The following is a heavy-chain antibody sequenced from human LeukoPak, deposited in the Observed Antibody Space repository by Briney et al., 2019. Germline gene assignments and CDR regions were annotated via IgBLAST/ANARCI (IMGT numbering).Heavy chain of an antibody. CDR3: ARGRSEGGTIDY. CDR2: INPNSAGT. Sequence: ASVKVSCKASGYTFTGYYIHWVRQAPGQGLEWMGWINPNSAGTKYAQKFQGRVTMSRDTSISTAYMELSRLTSDDTAVSYCARGRSEGGTIDYWGQGTLVTVSS. V-gene: IGHV1-2*02. D-gene: IGHD3-10*01. J-gene: IGHJ4*02. CDR1: GYTFTGYY.